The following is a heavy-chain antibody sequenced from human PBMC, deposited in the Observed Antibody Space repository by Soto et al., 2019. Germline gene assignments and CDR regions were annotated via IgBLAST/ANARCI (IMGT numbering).Heavy chain of an antibody. Sequence: WETLSLTCTVSGGSIYRSGYYWGWIRQPPGRGLEWIGNIDYNGVTYSNPSLKSRVTISRDTSKNQFSLKLTSVTAAATALYYCGKVLVGATGHTDSDSWRPGTLVTVSS. CDR2: IDYNGVT. D-gene: IGHD2-15*01. J-gene: IGHJ4*02. V-gene: IGHV4-39*01. CDR1: GGSIYRSGYY. CDR3: GKVLVGATGHTDSDS.